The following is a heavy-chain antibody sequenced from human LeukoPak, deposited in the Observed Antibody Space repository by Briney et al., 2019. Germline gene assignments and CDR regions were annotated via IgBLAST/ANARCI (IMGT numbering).Heavy chain of an antibody. CDR1: GYTLTELS. D-gene: IGHD2-21*01. Sequence: SVKVSCKVSGYTLTELSMYWVRQAPGKGLEWIGGFDPEDGETIYAQKFQGRVTMTEDTSTDTAYMELSSLRSEDTAVYYCATSRLAYCGGDCYPFDYWGQGTLVTVSS. J-gene: IGHJ4*02. CDR2: FDPEDGET. CDR3: ATSRLAYCGGDCYPFDY. V-gene: IGHV1-24*01.